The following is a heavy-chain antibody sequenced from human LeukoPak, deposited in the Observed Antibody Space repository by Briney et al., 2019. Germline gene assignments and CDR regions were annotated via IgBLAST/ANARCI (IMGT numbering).Heavy chain of an antibody. D-gene: IGHD6-6*01. CDR3: AGGYSSSYNWFDP. J-gene: IGHJ5*02. V-gene: IGHV4-61*02. CDR1: GGSINSGSYY. Sequence: PSETLSLTCTVSGGSINSGSYYWSWIRQPAGKGLEWIGRTYTSGSTNYNPSLKSRVTISVDTSKNQFSLKLSSVTAADTAVYYCAGGYSSSYNWFDPWGQGTLVTVSS. CDR2: TYTSGST.